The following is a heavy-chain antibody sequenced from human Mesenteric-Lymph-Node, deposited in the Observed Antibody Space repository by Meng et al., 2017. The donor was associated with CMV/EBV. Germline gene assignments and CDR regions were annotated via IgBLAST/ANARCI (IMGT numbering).Heavy chain of an antibody. CDR2: IYPGDSDT. CDR3: ARGNWFDP. Sequence: GGSLRLSCKGSGYSFTSYWIGWVRQMPGKGLEWMGIIYPGDSDTRFRPSFQGQVTMSVDKSISTAYLQWTSLKASDTALYYCARGNWFDPWGQGTLVTVSS. CDR1: GYSFTSYW. J-gene: IGHJ5*02. V-gene: IGHV5-51*01.